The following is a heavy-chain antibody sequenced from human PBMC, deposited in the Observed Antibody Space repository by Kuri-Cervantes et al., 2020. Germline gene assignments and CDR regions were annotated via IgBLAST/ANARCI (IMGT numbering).Heavy chain of an antibody. V-gene: IGHV3-33*08. J-gene: IGHJ6*03. CDR1: GFTFSSYE. Sequence: GGSLRLSCAASGFTFSSYEMNWVRQAPGKGLEWVAVIWYDGSNKYYADSVKGRLTISRDNSKNTLYLQMSSLRAEDTAVYYCARDPVVATDYYYYYMDVWGKGTTVTVSS. CDR3: ARDPVVATDYYYYYMDV. D-gene: IGHD5-12*01. CDR2: IWYDGSNK.